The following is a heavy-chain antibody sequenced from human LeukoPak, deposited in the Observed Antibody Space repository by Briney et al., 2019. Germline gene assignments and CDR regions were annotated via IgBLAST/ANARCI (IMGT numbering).Heavy chain of an antibody. J-gene: IGHJ5*01. CDR2: ISTYNGNT. CDR3: ARDWNHDS. D-gene: IGHD1-1*01. Sequence: ASVKVSCKASGYTFTSYDINWVRQATGQGLEWMGWISTYNGNTNYAQKFQDRVTMTTDTSTSTAYMELRSLRSDDTAVYYCARDWNHDSWGQGTLVTVSS. CDR1: GYTFTSYD. V-gene: IGHV1-18*01.